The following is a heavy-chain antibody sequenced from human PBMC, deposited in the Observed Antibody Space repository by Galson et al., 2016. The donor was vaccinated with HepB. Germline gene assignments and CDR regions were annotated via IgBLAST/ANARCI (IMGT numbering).Heavy chain of an antibody. Sequence: SLRLSCAASGFTFSSYGMHWVRQAPGKGLEWVAVIWYDGSNKYYADSVKGRFTISRDNSKNTLYLQMNSLRAEDTAVYYCANDGGYYDTSGYYSWGQGTLVIVSS. J-gene: IGHJ4*02. D-gene: IGHD3-22*01. CDR2: IWYDGSNK. CDR1: GFTFSSYG. CDR3: ANDGGYYDTSGYYS. V-gene: IGHV3-33*06.